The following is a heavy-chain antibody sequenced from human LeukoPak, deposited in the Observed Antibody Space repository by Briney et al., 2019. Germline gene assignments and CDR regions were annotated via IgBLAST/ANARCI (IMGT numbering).Heavy chain of an antibody. CDR1: GFTFSSYG. CDR2: IRYDGSNK. V-gene: IGHV3-30*02. D-gene: IGHD6-19*01. Sequence: GGSLRLSCAASGFTFSSYGMHWVRQAPGKGLEWVAFIRYDGSNKYYADSVKGRFTISRDNSKNTLYLQMNSLRAEDTTVYYCAKKGIAVAAIDYWGQGTLVTVSS. J-gene: IGHJ4*02. CDR3: AKKGIAVAAIDY.